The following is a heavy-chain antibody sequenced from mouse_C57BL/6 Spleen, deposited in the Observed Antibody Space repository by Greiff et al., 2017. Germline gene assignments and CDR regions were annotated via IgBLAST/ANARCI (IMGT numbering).Heavy chain of an antibody. D-gene: IGHD1-1*01. Sequence: EVQLVESEGGLVQPGSSMKLSCTASGFTFSDYYMAWVRQVPEKGLEWVANINYDGSSTYYLDSLKSRFIISRDNAKNILYLQMSSLKSEDTATYYCARGENYGLDYWGQGTSVTVSS. J-gene: IGHJ4*01. CDR1: GFTFSDYY. CDR3: ARGENYGLDY. V-gene: IGHV5-16*01. CDR2: INYDGSST.